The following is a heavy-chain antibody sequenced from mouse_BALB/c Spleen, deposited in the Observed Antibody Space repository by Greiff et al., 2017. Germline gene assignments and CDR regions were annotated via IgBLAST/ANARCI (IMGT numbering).Heavy chain of an antibody. Sequence: VQLVESGGGLVQPGGSRKLSCAASGFTFSSFGMHWVRQAPEKGLEWVAYISSGSSTIYYADTVKGRFTISRDNPKNTLFLQMTSLRSEDTAMYYCARDGYYYAMDYWGQGTSVTVSS. J-gene: IGHJ4*01. V-gene: IGHV5-17*02. CDR2: ISSGSSTI. CDR1: GFTFSSFG. D-gene: IGHD2-3*01. CDR3: ARDGYYYAMDY.